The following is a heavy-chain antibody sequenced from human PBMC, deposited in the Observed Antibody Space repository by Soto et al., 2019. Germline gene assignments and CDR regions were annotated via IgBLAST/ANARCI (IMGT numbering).Heavy chain of an antibody. CDR1: GFTFSNYW. CDR3: ARLVLHYYDSRGYWFY. Sequence: PGGSLRLSCAASGFTFSNYWMSWVRQAPGKGLERVANIKQDGSEKYYVDSVKGRFTISRDNAKNSLYLQMHSLRAEDTAVYYCARLVLHYYDSRGYWFYWGQGTPVTVSS. J-gene: IGHJ4*02. D-gene: IGHD3-22*01. V-gene: IGHV3-7*01. CDR2: IKQDGSEK.